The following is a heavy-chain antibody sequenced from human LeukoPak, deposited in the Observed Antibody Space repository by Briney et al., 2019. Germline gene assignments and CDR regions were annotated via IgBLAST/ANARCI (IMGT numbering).Heavy chain of an antibody. D-gene: IGHD1-7*01. Sequence: SETLSLTCTVSEGSISDSLYYWGWIRQPPGSGLEWIGVLCHGGSPYCHPSLKSRVPLTGVPSRTPISLNLNSVTAADTAVYYCANFRTGTILVTWGQASLVTVSS. CDR1: EGSISDSLYY. CDR3: ANFRTGTILVT. J-gene: IGHJ5*02. CDR2: LCHGGSP. V-gene: IGHV4-39*07.